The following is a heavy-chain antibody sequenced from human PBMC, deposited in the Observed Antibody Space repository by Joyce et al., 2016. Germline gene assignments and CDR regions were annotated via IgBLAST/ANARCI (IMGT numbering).Heavy chain of an antibody. D-gene: IGHD1-26*01. CDR3: ARDGSHYEVDD. CDR1: GFTFGAYG. J-gene: IGHJ4*02. CDR2: MTTDGREK. V-gene: IGHV3-30*02. Sequence: QVQLVESGGGVVQPGGSLRLSCVASGFTFGAYGMHWVRQGPGKGLEWVAFMTTDGREKYYADSVKGRLTISRDNSKSTLYAQMNSLRVEDTAVYYCARDGSHYEVDDWGQGTLVTVSS.